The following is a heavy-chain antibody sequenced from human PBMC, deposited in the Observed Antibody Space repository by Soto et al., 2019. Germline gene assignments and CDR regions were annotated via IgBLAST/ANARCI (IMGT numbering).Heavy chain of an antibody. CDR2: INHSGRT. CDR3: ARGQGTTEVNDGPGY. J-gene: IGHJ4*02. Sequence: SETLSLTCAVYGGSFRDYYWSWIRQTPDKGLEWIGEINHSGRTNYNPSLKSRVTVSVDTSKNQFSLKVTSVTAADTAIYHCARGQGTTEVNDGPGYWGQGTMVTVSS. CDR1: GGSFRDYY. V-gene: IGHV4-34*01. D-gene: IGHD1-1*01.